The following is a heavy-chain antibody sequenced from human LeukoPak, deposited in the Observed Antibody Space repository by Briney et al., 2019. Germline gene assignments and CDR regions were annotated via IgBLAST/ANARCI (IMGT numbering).Heavy chain of an antibody. Sequence: SETLSLTCTVSGGSISNYYWSWIRQPPGKGLEWIGYMYYSGSTNYNPSLKSRVTISVDTSKNQFSLKLSSVTAADTAVYYCARVGVGDYFDYGGQGTLVTVSS. CDR1: GGSISNYY. CDR3: ARVGVGDYFDY. D-gene: IGHD3-10*01. CDR2: MYYSGST. J-gene: IGHJ4*02. V-gene: IGHV4-59*12.